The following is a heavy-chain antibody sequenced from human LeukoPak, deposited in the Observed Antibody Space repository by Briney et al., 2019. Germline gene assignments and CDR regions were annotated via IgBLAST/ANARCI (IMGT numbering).Heavy chain of an antibody. Sequence: GGSLRLSCAASEFSVGSNYMTWVRQAPGKGLEWVSLIYSGGSTYYADSVKGRFTISRDNSKNTLYLQMNSLRAEDTAVYYCAKLLYYYDSSQPYWGQGTLVTVSS. V-gene: IGHV3-66*04. J-gene: IGHJ4*02. D-gene: IGHD3-22*01. CDR3: AKLLYYYDSSQPY. CDR2: IYSGGST. CDR1: EFSVGSNY.